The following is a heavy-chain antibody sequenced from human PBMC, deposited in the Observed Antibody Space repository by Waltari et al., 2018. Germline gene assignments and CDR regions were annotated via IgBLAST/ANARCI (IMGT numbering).Heavy chain of an antibody. CDR2: IYHSGST. J-gene: IGHJ1*01. V-gene: IGHV4-4*02. Sequence: QVQLQESGPGLVKPSGTLSLTCAVSGGSISSSNWWRWVRQPPGKGLEWIGEIYHSGSTNYNPSLKSRVTIAVDKSKNQFSLKLSSVTAADTAVYYCARDRDSSGYYADFQHWGQGTLVTVSS. CDR3: ARDRDSSGYYADFQH. D-gene: IGHD3-22*01. CDR1: GGSISSSNW.